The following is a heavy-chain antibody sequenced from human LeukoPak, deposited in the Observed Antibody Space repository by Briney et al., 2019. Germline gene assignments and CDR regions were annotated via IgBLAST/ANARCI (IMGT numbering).Heavy chain of an antibody. D-gene: IGHD2-2*01. V-gene: IGHV3-20*04. CDR2: INWNGGST. Sequence: PGGSLRLSCAASGFTFDDYGMSWVRHAPGKGLEWVSGINWNGGSTGYADSVKGRFTISRDNAKNSLYLQMNSLRAEDTALYYCARSAEPYCSSTSCTSYMDVWGKGTTVTVSS. CDR3: ARSAEPYCSSTSCTSYMDV. CDR1: GFTFDDYG. J-gene: IGHJ6*03.